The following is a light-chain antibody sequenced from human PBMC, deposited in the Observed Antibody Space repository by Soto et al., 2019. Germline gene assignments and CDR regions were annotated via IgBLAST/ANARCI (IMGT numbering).Light chain of an antibody. V-gene: IGKV3-20*01. CDR1: QNISNY. CDR2: GPS. Sequence: IVLTQSPATLSLSPGKRATLSCRASQNISNYLIWYQQKPGQPPRLLIYGPSSRATGIPDRFTGSGSGIDFTLTIIRLEPEDFAVYYCQQYGRSLTFGGGTKVDIK. CDR3: QQYGRSLT. J-gene: IGKJ4*01.